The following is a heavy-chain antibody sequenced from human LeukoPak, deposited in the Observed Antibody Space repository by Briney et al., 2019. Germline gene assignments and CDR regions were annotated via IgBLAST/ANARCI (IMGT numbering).Heavy chain of an antibody. CDR3: AGETGAFDI. Sequence: SETLSLTCTVSGGSISSYYWSWIRQPPGKGLEWIGYIYYSGSTNYNPSLKSRVTISVDTSKNQFSLKLSSVTAADTAVYYCAGETGAFDIWGQGTMVTVSS. CDR2: IYYSGST. J-gene: IGHJ3*02. V-gene: IGHV4-59*01. CDR1: GGSISSYY.